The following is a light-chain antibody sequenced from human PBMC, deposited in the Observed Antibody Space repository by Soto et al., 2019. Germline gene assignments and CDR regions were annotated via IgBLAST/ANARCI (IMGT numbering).Light chain of an antibody. CDR3: GTWDSSLTIGFI. V-gene: IGLV1-51*01. CDR1: SSNVGKNF. CDR2: DNQ. Sequence: QSVLTQPPSVSAAPGQKVSISCSGSSSNVGKNFVSWYQHVPGKAPKLLIYDNQKRPSGIPDRFSASKSGTLATLDITGLQTGDEDDYYCGTWDSSLTIGFIFGGGTKLTVL. J-gene: IGLJ2*01.